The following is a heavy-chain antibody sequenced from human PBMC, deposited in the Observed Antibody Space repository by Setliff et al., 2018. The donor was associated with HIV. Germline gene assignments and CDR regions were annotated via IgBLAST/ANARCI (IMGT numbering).Heavy chain of an antibody. CDR1: GDSISTYC. J-gene: IGHJ3*02. CDR3: ARRSSWYGDAFDI. V-gene: IGHV4-59*05. Sequence: PSETLSLTCTVSGDSISTYCWIWIRQPPGKGLEWIGRIYNPSLKRRVTISVDTSKNQFSLKLSSVTAADTAVYYCARRSSWYGDAFDIWGQGTMVTVSS. D-gene: IGHD6-13*01.